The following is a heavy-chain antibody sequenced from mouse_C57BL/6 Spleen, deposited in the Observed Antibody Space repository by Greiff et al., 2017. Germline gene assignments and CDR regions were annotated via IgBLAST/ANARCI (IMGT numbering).Heavy chain of an antibody. J-gene: IGHJ2*01. CDR2: IWSGGST. V-gene: IGHV2-2*01. CDR3: AREGRIRYYFDY. Sequence: VQLVESGPGLVQPSQSLSITCTVSGFSLTSYGVHWVRQSPGKGLEWLGVIWSGGSTDYNAAFISRLSISKDNSKSQVFFKMNSLQADDTAIYYCAREGRIRYYFDYWGQGTTLTVSS. CDR1: GFSLTSYG.